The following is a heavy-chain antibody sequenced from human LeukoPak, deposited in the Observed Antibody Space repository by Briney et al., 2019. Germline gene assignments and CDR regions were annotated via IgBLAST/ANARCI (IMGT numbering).Heavy chain of an antibody. CDR2: IKQDGNEK. V-gene: IGHV3-7*01. CDR1: GFTFSSYG. Sequence: GGSLRLSCAASGFTFSSYGMHWVRQAPGKGLEWVANIKQDGNEKYYVDSVRGRFTITRDNAKNSLYLQMNSLRAEDTAVYYCARGGTSGYSSSLHFWGGNYYFDYWGQGTLVTVSS. CDR3: ARGGTSGYSSSLHFWGGNYYFDY. J-gene: IGHJ4*02. D-gene: IGHD6-13*01.